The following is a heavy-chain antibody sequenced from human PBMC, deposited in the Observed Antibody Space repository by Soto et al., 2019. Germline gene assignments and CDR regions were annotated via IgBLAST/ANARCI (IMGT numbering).Heavy chain of an antibody. J-gene: IGHJ5*02. D-gene: IGHD4-4*01. V-gene: IGHV3-30-3*01. Sequence: QVQLVESGGGVVQPGRSLRLSCAAYGFAFSTYAMHWIRQAPGKGLEWVAVISYDGNDKNYGDSGEGRFTISRDNSKNTLYLLMNSLRAEDTAVYYCARDQGSTITRGDWFDPWGQGTLVTVSS. CDR3: ARDQGSTITRGDWFDP. CDR1: GFAFSTYA. CDR2: ISYDGNDK.